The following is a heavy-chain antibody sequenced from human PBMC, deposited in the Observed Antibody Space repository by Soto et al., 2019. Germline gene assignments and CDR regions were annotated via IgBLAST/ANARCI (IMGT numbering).Heavy chain of an antibody. CDR1: GGTFSSYT. CDR2: IIPILGIA. CDR3: ARGGLVRGAGVMDV. V-gene: IGHV1-69*02. Sequence: QVQLVQSGAEVKKPGSSVKVSCKASGGTFSSYTISWVRQAPGQGLEWMGRIIPILGIANYAQKFQGRVTSTEDKCTSTAYLELSSLRQEDTGVYYCARGGLVRGAGVMDVWGQGTTVTVSS. J-gene: IGHJ6*01. D-gene: IGHD3-10*01.